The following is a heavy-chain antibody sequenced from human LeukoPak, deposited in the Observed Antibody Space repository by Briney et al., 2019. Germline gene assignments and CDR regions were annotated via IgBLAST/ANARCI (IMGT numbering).Heavy chain of an antibody. CDR1: GYTFTSYG. Sequence: ASGKVSCKASGYTFTSYGVSWVRQVPGQGLEWMGWISAYNGNTNYAQKLQGRVTMTTDTSTSTAYMELRSLRSDDTAVYYCARDFVVVPAAIPSYWGQGTLVTVSS. CDR3: ARDFVVVPAAIPSY. V-gene: IGHV1-18*01. D-gene: IGHD2-2*01. CDR2: ISAYNGNT. J-gene: IGHJ4*02.